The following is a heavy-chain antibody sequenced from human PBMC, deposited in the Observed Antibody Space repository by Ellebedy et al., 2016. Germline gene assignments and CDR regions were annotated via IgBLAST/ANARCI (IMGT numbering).Heavy chain of an antibody. J-gene: IGHJ4*02. CDR1: GFTFDDYA. Sequence: SLKISXATSGFTFDDYALHWVRQVPGKGLEWFSGISWNSAAIGYGEAVKGRFTISRDSAKNYLYLQMNSLRVEDTALYFCAKGTMDYLHHWGQGTLVTVSS. CDR2: ISWNSAAI. V-gene: IGHV3-9*01. CDR3: AKGTMDYLHH. D-gene: IGHD3-10*01.